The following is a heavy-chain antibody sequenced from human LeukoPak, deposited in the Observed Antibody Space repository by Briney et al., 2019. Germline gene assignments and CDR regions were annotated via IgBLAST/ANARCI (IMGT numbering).Heavy chain of an antibody. V-gene: IGHV1-2*02. CDR1: GYTFTGYY. D-gene: IGHD3-3*01. CDR3: ARSRVVSPYDFWSGHDY. Sequence: APVKVSCKASGYTFTGYYMRWVRQAPGQGLEWMGWINPNSGGTNYAQKFQGRVTMTRDTSISTAYMELSRLRSDDTAVYYCARSRVVSPYDFWSGHDYWGQGTLVTVSS. J-gene: IGHJ4*02. CDR2: INPNSGGT.